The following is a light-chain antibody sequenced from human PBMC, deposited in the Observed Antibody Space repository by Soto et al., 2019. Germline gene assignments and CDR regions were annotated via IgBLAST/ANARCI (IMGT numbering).Light chain of an antibody. CDR2: DAS. Sequence: EIVLTQSPATLSLSPGERATLSCRASQSVSSYLAWYQQKPGQAPRLLIYDASNRATGIPARFSGSGSGTDFTLTISSLEPEDVAVYYCHQRSSWPWTFGQGTKVEIK. V-gene: IGKV3-11*01. J-gene: IGKJ1*01. CDR3: HQRSSWPWT. CDR1: QSVSSY.